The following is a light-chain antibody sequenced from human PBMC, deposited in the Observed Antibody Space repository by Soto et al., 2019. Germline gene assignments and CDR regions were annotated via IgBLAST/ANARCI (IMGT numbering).Light chain of an antibody. Sequence: ESVLTQSPGTLSLSPGDRATLSCRASQNIKSNYLAWYRQNPGQAPRLLIYGASNRAAGVPDRFSGSGSGTDFTLTITRLEREDFGVYYCQQYGTSLRGTFXQGT. CDR3: QQYGTSLRGT. CDR2: GAS. CDR1: QNIKSNY. J-gene: IGKJ1*01. V-gene: IGKV3-20*01.